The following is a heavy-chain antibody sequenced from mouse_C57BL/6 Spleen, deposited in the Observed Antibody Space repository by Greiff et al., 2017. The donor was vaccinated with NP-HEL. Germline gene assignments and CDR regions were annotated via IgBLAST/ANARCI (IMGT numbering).Heavy chain of an antibody. CDR1: GYTFTDYY. J-gene: IGHJ2*01. V-gene: IGHV1-26*01. D-gene: IGHD1-1*01. CDR3: TTVVADY. Sequence: VQLQQSGPELVKPGASVKLSCKASGYTFTDYYMNWVKQSHGKSLEWIGDINPNNGGTIYNQKFKGKATLTVDKSYSTAYMELRSLTSEDSAVYYCTTVVADYWGQGTTLTVSS. CDR2: INPNNGGT.